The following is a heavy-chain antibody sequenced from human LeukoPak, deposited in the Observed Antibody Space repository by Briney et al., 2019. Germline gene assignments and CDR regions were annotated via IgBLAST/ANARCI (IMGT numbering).Heavy chain of an antibody. Sequence: ASVKVSCKASGYTFTDYYMHWLRQTPGQDFEWMGWIYPKDGGVNYAQKFQGRVTMTRDTSNTTVYMQLSRLRSDDRAVYYCARDIAPSGSWWFDTWGQGTPVTVSS. J-gene: IGHJ5*02. CDR2: IYPKDGGV. CDR3: ARDIAPSGSWWFDT. V-gene: IGHV1-2*02. CDR1: GYTFTDYY. D-gene: IGHD6-13*01.